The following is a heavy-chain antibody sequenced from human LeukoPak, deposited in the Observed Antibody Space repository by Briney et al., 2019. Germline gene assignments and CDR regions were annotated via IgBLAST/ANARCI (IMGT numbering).Heavy chain of an antibody. CDR3: VRRAGGYSHPYDY. V-gene: IGHV3-48*03. CDR1: GFTFSSYE. D-gene: IGHD4-23*01. CDR2: ISSSGSTM. Sequence: GGSLRLSCAASGFTFSSYEMNWVRQAPGKGLEWVSYISSSGSTMYYADSVKGRFTISRDNAKNSLYLQMNSLRAEDTAVYYCVRRAGGYSHPYDYWGQGTLVTVSS. J-gene: IGHJ4*02.